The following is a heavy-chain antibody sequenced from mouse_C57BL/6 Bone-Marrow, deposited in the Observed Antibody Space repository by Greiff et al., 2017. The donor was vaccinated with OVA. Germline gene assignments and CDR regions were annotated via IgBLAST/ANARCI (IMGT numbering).Heavy chain of an antibody. V-gene: IGHV5-4*01. D-gene: IGHD1-1*01. Sequence: EVKVVESGGGLVKPGGSLKLSCAASGFTFSSYSMSWVRQTPEKRLEWVATISDGGSDTYYPDSVKGRFIISRDNAKNNLYLQMSHLKSEDTAMYYCTRDGGYGDYWGQGTTRTVSS. J-gene: IGHJ2*01. CDR1: GFTFSSYS. CDR2: ISDGGSDT. CDR3: TRDGGYGDY.